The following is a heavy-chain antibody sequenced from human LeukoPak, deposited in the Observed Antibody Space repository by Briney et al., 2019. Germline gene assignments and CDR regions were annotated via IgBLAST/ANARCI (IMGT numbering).Heavy chain of an antibody. J-gene: IGHJ4*02. D-gene: IGHD3-22*01. CDR3: ASAGHYYDSTGYYLGR. CDR1: GFTFSSYS. CDR2: ISSSSSTI. V-gene: IGHV3-48*04. Sequence: GGSLRLSCAASGFTFSSYSMNWVRQAPGKGLEWVSYISSSSSTIYYADSVKGRFTISRDNAKNSLFLQMNSLRAEDTAVYFCASAGHYYDSTGYYLGRWGQGALVTVSS.